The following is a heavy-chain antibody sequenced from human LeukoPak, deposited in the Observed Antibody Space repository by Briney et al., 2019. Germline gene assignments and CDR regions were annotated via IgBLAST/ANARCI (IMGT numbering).Heavy chain of an antibody. Sequence: SETLSLTCTVSGGSISSYYWSWIRQPAGKGLEWIGRIYTSGSTSYNPSLKSRVTMSVDTSKDQFSLKLSSVTAADTAVYYCARDRGYSGYVYYYYYYGMDVWGQGTTVTVSS. CDR1: GGSISSYY. CDR3: ARDRGYSGYVYYYYYYGMDV. V-gene: IGHV4-4*07. J-gene: IGHJ6*02. D-gene: IGHD5-12*01. CDR2: IYTSGST.